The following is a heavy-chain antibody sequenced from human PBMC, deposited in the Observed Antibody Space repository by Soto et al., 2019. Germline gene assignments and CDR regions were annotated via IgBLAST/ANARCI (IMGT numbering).Heavy chain of an antibody. D-gene: IGHD4-4*01. CDR1: GGSISSSSYY. CDR2: IYYSGST. CDR3: ARAYDYSSNWFDP. Sequence: SETLSLTCTVSGGSISSSSYYWGWIRQPPGKGLEWIGNIYYSGSTYYNPSLKSRVTISVDTSKNQFSLKLSSVTAADTAVYYCARAYDYSSNWFDPWGQGTLVTVSS. J-gene: IGHJ5*02. V-gene: IGHV4-39*07.